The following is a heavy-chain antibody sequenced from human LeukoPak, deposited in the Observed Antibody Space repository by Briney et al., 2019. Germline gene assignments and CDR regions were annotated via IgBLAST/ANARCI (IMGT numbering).Heavy chain of an antibody. Sequence: PGGSLRLSCAASGFTFSSYGMHWVRQAPGKGLEWVAFIRYDGSNKYYAGSVKGRFTISRDNSKNTLYLQMNSLRAEDTAVYYCATRVGYYFDYWGQGTLVTVSS. V-gene: IGHV3-30*02. CDR2: IRYDGSNK. D-gene: IGHD2-2*01. CDR3: ATRVGYYFDY. J-gene: IGHJ4*02. CDR1: GFTFSSYG.